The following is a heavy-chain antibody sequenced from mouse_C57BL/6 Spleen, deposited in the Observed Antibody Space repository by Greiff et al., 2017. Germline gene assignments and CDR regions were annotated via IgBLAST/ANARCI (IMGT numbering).Heavy chain of an antibody. J-gene: IGHJ3*01. CDR2: ISYDGSN. CDR1: GYSITSGYY. V-gene: IGHV3-6*01. D-gene: IGHD4-1*01. Sequence: EVQLVESGPGLVKPSQSLSLTCSVTGYSITSGYYWNWIRQFPGNKLEWMGYISYDGSNNYNPSLKDRISITRDTSKNQFCLKLNSVTTEDTATYYCARARAPNWDEAYWGQGTLVTVSA. CDR3: ARARAPNWDEAY.